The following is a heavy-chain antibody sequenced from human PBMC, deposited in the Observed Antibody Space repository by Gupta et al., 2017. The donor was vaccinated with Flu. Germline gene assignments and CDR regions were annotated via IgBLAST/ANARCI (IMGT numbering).Heavy chain of an antibody. V-gene: IGHV4-59*01. Sequence: QVQLQESGPGLVKPSETLSLTCTVSGGSISSYYWIWIRQPPGKGLEWVGYIYYSGSPNYNPPLKRRVTISVDTSKNQFSLKLSSVTAADTAVYFCARDSARVGMDVWGQGTTVTVSS. D-gene: IGHD2-15*01. J-gene: IGHJ6*02. CDR2: IYYSGSP. CDR3: ARDSARVGMDV. CDR1: GGSISSYY.